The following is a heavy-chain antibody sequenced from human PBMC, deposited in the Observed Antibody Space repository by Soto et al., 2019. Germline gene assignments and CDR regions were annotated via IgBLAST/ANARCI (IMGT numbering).Heavy chain of an antibody. CDR1: GGTFSSYA. CDR3: ARGESEAGTRDY. CDR2: IIPIFGTA. V-gene: IGHV1-69*01. J-gene: IGHJ4*02. D-gene: IGHD3-3*01. Sequence: QVQLVQSGAEVKKPGSSVKVSCKASGGTFSSYAISWVRQAPGQGLEWMGGIIPIFGTANYAQKFQGRVRIPADESTSTAYRELSSMSSGDTAVYYCARGESEAGTRDYWGEETMVTVSS.